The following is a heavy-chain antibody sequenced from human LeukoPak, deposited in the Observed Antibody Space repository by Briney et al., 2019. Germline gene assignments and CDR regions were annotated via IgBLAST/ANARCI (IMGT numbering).Heavy chain of an antibody. CDR2: ISAYNGNT. D-gene: IGHD3-16*02. V-gene: IGHV1-18*01. CDR1: GYTFTSYG. Sequence: EASVKVSCKASGYTFTSYGISWVRQAPGQGLEWMGWISAYNGNTNYAQKLQGRVTMTTDTSTSTAYMELRSLRSDDTAVYYCARDDWGSYRSVRGVYYFDNWGQGTLVTVSS. CDR3: ARDDWGSYRSVRGVYYFDN. J-gene: IGHJ4*02.